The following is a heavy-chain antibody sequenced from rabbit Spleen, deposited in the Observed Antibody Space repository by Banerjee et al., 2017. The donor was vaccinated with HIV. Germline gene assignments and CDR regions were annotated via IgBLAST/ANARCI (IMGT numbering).Heavy chain of an antibody. CDR1: GFSFSSNW. V-gene: IGHV1S45*01. D-gene: IGHD1-1*01. Sequence: LEESGGGLVKPGGTLTLTCTVSGFSFSSNWICWVRQAPGKGLEWIGCMNSATGGTWSASWVNGRFTISKTSSTTVTLQRTSLTVADTATYFCARDDRDNSRMFDRLNLWGPGTLVTVS. CDR3: ARDDRDNSRMFDRLNL. CDR2: MNSATGGT. J-gene: IGHJ4*01.